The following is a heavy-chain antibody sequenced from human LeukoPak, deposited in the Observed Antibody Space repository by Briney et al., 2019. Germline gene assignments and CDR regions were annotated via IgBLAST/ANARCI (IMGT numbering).Heavy chain of an antibody. CDR1: GFTFSSYG. D-gene: IGHD3-22*01. V-gene: IGHV3-7*03. J-gene: IGHJ4*02. CDR3: ARDPYYYDSSGYSP. CDR2: IKQDGSEK. Sequence: RTGGSLRLSCVASGFTFSSYGMHWVRQAPGKGLEWVANIKQDGSEKYYVDSVKGRFTISRDNAKNSLYLQMNSLRAEDTAVYYCARDPYYYDSSGYSPWGQGTLVTVSS.